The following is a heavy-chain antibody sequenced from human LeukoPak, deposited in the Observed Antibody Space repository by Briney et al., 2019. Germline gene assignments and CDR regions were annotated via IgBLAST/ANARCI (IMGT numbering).Heavy chain of an antibody. V-gene: IGHV4-59*01. D-gene: IGHD1-26*01. CDR2: IYYSGST. J-gene: IGHJ3*02. Sequence: SETLSLTCTVSGGSISSYYWSWIRQPPGKGLEWIGYIYYSGSTNYNPSLKSRVTISVDTSKNQFSLKLSSVTAADTAVYYCAREARKARIVGEGAFDIWGQGTMVTVSS. CDR3: AREARKARIVGEGAFDI. CDR1: GGSISSYY.